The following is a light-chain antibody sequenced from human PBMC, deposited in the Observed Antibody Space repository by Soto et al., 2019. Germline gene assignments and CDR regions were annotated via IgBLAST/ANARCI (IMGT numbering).Light chain of an antibody. CDR1: QSITTY. J-gene: IGKJ1*01. Sequence: DIQMTQSPSSLSASVGDRVTITCRASQSITTYLNWYQHKPGKAPKLLIYAASNLQSGVPSRFSGSGSVTDFTLTISSLQPEDFATYYCQQSYSIFLTFGQGTKVEVK. CDR2: AAS. CDR3: QQSYSIFLT. V-gene: IGKV1-39*01.